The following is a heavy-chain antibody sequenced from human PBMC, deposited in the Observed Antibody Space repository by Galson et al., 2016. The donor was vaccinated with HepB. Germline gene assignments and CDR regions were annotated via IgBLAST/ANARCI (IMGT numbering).Heavy chain of an antibody. D-gene: IGHD3-10*01. CDR1: GFNFSTFW. J-gene: IGHJ3*02. V-gene: IGHV5-51*01. CDR3: ARHRLPGGGSDAFDI. CDR2: IYPGDSDI. Sequence: QSGAEVKKPGEPLQISCQGSGFNFSTFWIGWVRQAPGIGLEWMGIIYPGDSDIRHTPSLQGQVIISADKSLGTAYLQWDSLRASDTGIYYCARHRLPGGGSDAFDIWGQGTLVTVSS.